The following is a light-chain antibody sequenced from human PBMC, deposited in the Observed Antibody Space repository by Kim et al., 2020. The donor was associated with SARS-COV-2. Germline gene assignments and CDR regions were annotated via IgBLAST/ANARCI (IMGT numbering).Light chain of an antibody. CDR3: MQALQTPPYS. CDR2: LGS. J-gene: IGKJ2*03. CDR1: QSLLHSNGYNY. V-gene: IGKV2-28*01. Sequence: PASISCRSSQSLLHSNGYNYLDWYLQKPVQSPQLLIYLGSNRASGVPDRFSGSGSGTDFTLKISRVEAEDVGVYYCMQALQTPPYSFGQGTKLEI.